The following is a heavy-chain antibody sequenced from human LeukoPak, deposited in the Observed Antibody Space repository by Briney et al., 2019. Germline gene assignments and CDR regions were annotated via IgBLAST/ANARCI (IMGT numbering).Heavy chain of an antibody. D-gene: IGHD3-10*01. V-gene: IGHV1-46*01. CDR2: INPSGGST. J-gene: IGHJ5*02. CDR1: GYTFTSYY. CDR3: ARANPKSYGSGSLCWFDP. Sequence: ASVKVSCKASGYTFTSYYMHWVRQAPGQGLEWMGIINPSGGSTSYAQKFQGRVTMTRDTSTSTVYMELSSLRSEDTAVYYCARANPKSYGSGSLCWFDPWGQGTLVTVSS.